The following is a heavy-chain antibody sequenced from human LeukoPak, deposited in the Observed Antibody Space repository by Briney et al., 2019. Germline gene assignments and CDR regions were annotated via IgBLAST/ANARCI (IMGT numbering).Heavy chain of an antibody. Sequence: GASVKVSCKASVGTFSSYAISWVRQAPGQGLEWMGGIFPIFGTANYAQKFQGRVTITADESTSTAYMELSSLRSEDTAVYYCARDPGYSSSWYGLYYFDYWGQGTLVTVSS. CDR2: IFPIFGTA. D-gene: IGHD6-13*01. J-gene: IGHJ4*02. V-gene: IGHV1-69*13. CDR1: VGTFSSYA. CDR3: ARDPGYSSSWYGLYYFDY.